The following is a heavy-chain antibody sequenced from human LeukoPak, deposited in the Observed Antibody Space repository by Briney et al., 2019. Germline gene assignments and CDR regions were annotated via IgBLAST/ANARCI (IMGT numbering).Heavy chain of an antibody. CDR2: NSSSSNFI. V-gene: IGHV3-21*01. D-gene: IGHD3-22*01. J-gene: IGHJ3*02. CDR3: AREHHAPVQRYYSDSTSYSAFDI. Sequence: PGGSLRLSCAASGFTFSGYTMNWVRQAPGKGLEWVSSNSSSSNFIYYADSMKGRVTISRDTAKNSLYLQMHSLRAEDTAVYYCAREHHAPVQRYYSDSTSYSAFDIWGQGTMVTVSS. CDR1: GFTFSGYT.